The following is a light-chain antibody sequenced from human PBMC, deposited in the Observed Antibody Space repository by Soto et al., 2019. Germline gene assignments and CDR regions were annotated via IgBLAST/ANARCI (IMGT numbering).Light chain of an antibody. V-gene: IGLV2-14*01. J-gene: IGLJ2*01. CDR1: SSDVGGYNS. CDR3: SSYTISSTLVV. Sequence: QSVLTQPASVSGSPGQSITISCTGTSSDVGGYNSVSWYQQHPGKAPKLMIYDVSDRPSGASNRFSGSKSGNTASLTISGLQAEDEADYYCSSYTISSTLVVFGGGTKVTVL. CDR2: DVS.